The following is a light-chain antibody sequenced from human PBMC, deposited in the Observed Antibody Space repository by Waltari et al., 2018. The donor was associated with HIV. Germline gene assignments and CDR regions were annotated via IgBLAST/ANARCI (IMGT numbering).Light chain of an antibody. CDR1: QGISNY. J-gene: IGKJ4*01. Sequence: DIQMTQSPSSLSASVGDRVTITCRASQGISNYLAWYQQKPGKVPKLLIYAASTLQLGVPSRFSGSGSGTDFTLTISSLQPEDVATYYCQKYNSALPFGGGTKVEIK. CDR2: AAS. CDR3: QKYNSALP. V-gene: IGKV1-27*01.